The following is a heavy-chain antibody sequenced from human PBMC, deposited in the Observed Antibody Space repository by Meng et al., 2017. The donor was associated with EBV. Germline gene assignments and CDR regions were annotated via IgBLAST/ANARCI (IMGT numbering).Heavy chain of an antibody. CDR3: ARGTPGRSYSDY. V-gene: IGHV1-46*01. Sequence: QVHLVQSGVEWRKPGASVKVSCKASGYTFTSHWMHWVRQAPGQGLEWMGIINPSDGYTMYEQKFQGRVTVTADRPTATAYMVLRNLRSDDTAVYYCARGTPGRSYSDYWGPGTLVTVSS. CDR1: GYTFTSHW. D-gene: IGHD3-10*01. CDR2: INPSDGYT. J-gene: IGHJ4*02.